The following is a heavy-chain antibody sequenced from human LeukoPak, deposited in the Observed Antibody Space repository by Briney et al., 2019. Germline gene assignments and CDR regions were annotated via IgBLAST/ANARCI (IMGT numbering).Heavy chain of an antibody. J-gene: IGHJ4*02. V-gene: IGHV5-51*01. CDR3: ARVPSYYYEKVREQYYFDY. CDR2: IYPGDSDT. CDR1: GYIFTSYW. D-gene: IGHD3-22*01. Sequence: GASLKISCEGSGYIFTSYWIGWVRQLPGKGLEWMGIIYPGDSDTRYSPSFQGQVTISADKSISTAYLQWSSLKASDTAMYYCARVPSYYYEKVREQYYFDYWGQGTLVTVSS.